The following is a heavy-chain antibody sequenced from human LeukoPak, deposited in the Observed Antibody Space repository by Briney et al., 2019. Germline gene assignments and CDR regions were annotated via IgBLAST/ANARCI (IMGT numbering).Heavy chain of an antibody. J-gene: IGHJ6*02. CDR3: ARDRDYGMDV. CDR1: GFTFSSYS. CDR2: ISSSRSNI. D-gene: IGHD5-24*01. Sequence: GGSLRLSCAASGFTFSSYSMNWVHQALGEGLEWVSSISSSRSNIYYADSVKGRFTISRDNAKNSLYLQMNSLRAEDTAVYYCARDRDYGMDVWGQGTTVTVSS. V-gene: IGHV3-21*01.